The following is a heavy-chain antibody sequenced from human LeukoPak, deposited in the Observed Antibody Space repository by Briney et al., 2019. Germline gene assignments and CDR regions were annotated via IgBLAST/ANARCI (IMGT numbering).Heavy chain of an antibody. CDR1: GSTFSDYY. V-gene: IGHV3-11*01. J-gene: IGHJ6*03. CDR2: TSRSGDTI. Sequence: GGSLRLSCAASGSTFSDYYMVWIRQAPGRGLEWVSSTSRSGDTIRYADSVKGRFTISRDNPKNSLYLQMNSLTTADTAVYFCAREDNVLNILYSYYLDVWGKGTTVTVSS. D-gene: IGHD2/OR15-2a*01. CDR3: AREDNVLNILYSYYLDV.